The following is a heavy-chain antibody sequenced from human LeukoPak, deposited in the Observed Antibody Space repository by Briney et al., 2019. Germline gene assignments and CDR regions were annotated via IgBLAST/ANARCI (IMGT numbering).Heavy chain of an antibody. CDR2: ISYDGSNK. J-gene: IGHJ3*02. Sequence: GGSLRLSCAASGFTFSSYAMHWVRQAPGKGLEWVAVISYDGSNKYYADSVKDRFTISRDNSKNTLYLQMNSLRAEDTAVYYCARDFDVWLLAGTRGLVGAFDIWGQGTMVTVSS. V-gene: IGHV3-30*04. CDR3: ARDFDVWLLAGTRGLVGAFDI. CDR1: GFTFSSYA. D-gene: IGHD6-19*01.